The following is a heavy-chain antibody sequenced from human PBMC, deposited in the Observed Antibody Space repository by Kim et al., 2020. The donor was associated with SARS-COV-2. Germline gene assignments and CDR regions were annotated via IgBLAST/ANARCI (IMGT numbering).Heavy chain of an antibody. D-gene: IGHD3-10*01. Sequence: SRVTISVDTSKNQFSLKLSSVTAADTAVYYCARGVPTYDYGSGSYYHIDYWGQGTLVTVSS. V-gene: IGHV4-59*09. CDR3: ARGVPTYDYGSGSYYHIDY. J-gene: IGHJ4*02.